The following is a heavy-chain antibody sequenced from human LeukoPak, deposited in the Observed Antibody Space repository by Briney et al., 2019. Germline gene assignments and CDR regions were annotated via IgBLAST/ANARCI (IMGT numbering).Heavy chain of an antibody. D-gene: IGHD3-10*01. Sequence: VASVTVSCKASGGTFSSYAISWVRQAPGQGLEWMGGIIPIFGTANYAQKFQGRVTITADESTSTAYMELSSLRSEDTAVYYCARERAYYYGSGSYYGYWGQGTLVTVSS. CDR3: ARERAYYYGSGSYYGY. J-gene: IGHJ4*02. CDR1: GGTFSSYA. V-gene: IGHV1-69*13. CDR2: IIPIFGTA.